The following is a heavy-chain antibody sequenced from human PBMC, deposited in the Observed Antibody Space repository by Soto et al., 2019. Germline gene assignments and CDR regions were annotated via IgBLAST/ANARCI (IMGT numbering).Heavy chain of an antibody. CDR2: IKQDGSEK. J-gene: IGHJ4*02. CDR1: GFTFSSYW. D-gene: IGHD3-10*01. CDR3: AREFEFFYASGSSIRY. V-gene: IGHV3-7*01. Sequence: EVRLVESGGDLVQPGGSLRLSCAASGFTFSSYWMGWVRQDPGKGLEWVANIKQDGSEKYYVDSVKGRFTISRDNAKNYLYQQMNSLKAEDTAVYYCAREFEFFYASGSSIRYWGQGNLVPVFS.